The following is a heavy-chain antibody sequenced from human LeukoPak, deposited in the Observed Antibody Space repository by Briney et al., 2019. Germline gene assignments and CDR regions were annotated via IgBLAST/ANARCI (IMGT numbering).Heavy chain of an antibody. CDR3: ARVGDYGDYIDY. V-gene: IGHV3-21*01. Sequence: GGSLRLSCAASGFTFSSYSMNWVRQAPVKGLEWVSSISSSSSYTYYADSVKGRFAISRDNAKNSLYLQINSLRAEDTAVYYCARVGDYGDYIDYWGQGTLVTVSS. CDR2: ISSSSSYT. J-gene: IGHJ4*02. CDR1: GFTFSSYS. D-gene: IGHD4-17*01.